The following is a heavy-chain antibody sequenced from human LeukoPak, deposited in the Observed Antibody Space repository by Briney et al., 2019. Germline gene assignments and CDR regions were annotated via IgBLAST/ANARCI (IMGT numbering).Heavy chain of an antibody. Sequence: GGSLRLSCAPSGFTFSSYWMTWVRQAPGKGLEWVANIDQHGNEKYYVDSVKGRFTNSRDNAKNSLYLQINSLRADDIAVYFCARGRYSSTWIDSWGQGTLVSVSS. V-gene: IGHV3-7*01. D-gene: IGHD6-13*01. J-gene: IGHJ4*02. CDR2: IDQHGNEK. CDR3: ARGRYSSTWIDS. CDR1: GFTFSSYW.